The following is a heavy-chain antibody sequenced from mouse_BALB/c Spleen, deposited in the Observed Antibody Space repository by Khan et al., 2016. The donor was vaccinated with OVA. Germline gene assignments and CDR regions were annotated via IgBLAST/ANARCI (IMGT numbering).Heavy chain of an antibody. Sequence: QVQLQQSGPGLVAPSQSRSITCTISGFSLTNYGVHWVRQPPGKGLEWLVVIWSDGSTTYNSALKSRLTISKDNSKSQVFLKMNSLQTDDTAMYFCARQPYYHYNIMDYWGQGTSVTVSS. CDR2: IWSDGST. D-gene: IGHD2-10*01. J-gene: IGHJ4*01. CDR3: ARQPYYHYNIMDY. CDR1: GFSLTNYG. V-gene: IGHV2-6-1*01.